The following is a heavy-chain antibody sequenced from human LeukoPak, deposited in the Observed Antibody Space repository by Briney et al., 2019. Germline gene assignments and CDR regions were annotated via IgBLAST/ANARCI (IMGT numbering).Heavy chain of an antibody. CDR3: AAGYCTTASCYEGTYYFDY. Sequence: GASVKVSCKAPGGTLRTYGISWVRQAPGQGLEWMGGIIPIFGTANYAQKFQGRVTITAGESTSTAYMELSSLRSEDTAVYYCAAGYCTTASCYEGTYYFDYWGQGTLVTVSS. CDR2: IIPIFGTA. D-gene: IGHD2-2*01. V-gene: IGHV1-69*13. J-gene: IGHJ4*02. CDR1: GGTLRTYG.